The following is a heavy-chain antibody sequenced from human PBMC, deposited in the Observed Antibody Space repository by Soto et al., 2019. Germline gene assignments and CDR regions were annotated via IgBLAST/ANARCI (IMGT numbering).Heavy chain of an antibody. CDR3: LSFWTDS. CDR1: GFTFTNYW. V-gene: IGHV3-7*03. Sequence: EVQMVGSGGGLVQPGGSLRLSCAASGFTFTNYWMNWVRQAPGKGLEWVASIKEDGSEMNYVDSVKGRFTISRDNAKNSVYLQMNSLRAEDTAVYYCLSFWTDSWGQGTLVTVSS. D-gene: IGHD1-1*01. J-gene: IGHJ4*02. CDR2: IKEDGSEM.